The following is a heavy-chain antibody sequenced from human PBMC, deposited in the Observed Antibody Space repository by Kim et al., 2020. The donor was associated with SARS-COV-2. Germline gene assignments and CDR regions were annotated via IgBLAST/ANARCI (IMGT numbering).Heavy chain of an antibody. Sequence: ASVKVSCKASGYMFSSYGISWVRQAPGQGLEWMGWITDYNGKTKYAQKFQDRVTMTTDTATTTAYMELRRLTSDDTAVYYCTREGLAYYNGIDVWGQGTT. D-gene: IGHD3-16*01. CDR1: GYMFSSYG. CDR2: ITDYNGKT. CDR3: TREGLAYYNGIDV. J-gene: IGHJ6*02. V-gene: IGHV1-18*01.